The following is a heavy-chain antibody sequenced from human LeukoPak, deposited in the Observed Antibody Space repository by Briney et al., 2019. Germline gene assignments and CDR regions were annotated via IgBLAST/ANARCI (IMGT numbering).Heavy chain of an antibody. CDR3: ARIRQYYDSSGYADY. Sequence: PSETLSLTCTVSGGSISSDTYYWSWVRQHPVKGLEWIRNIHYSGSTYYNPSLRSRLTISIDTSENQFSLKLSSVTAADTAVYYCARIRQYYDSSGYADYWGQGALVTVSS. CDR1: GGSISSDTYY. J-gene: IGHJ4*02. CDR2: IHYSGST. D-gene: IGHD3-22*01. V-gene: IGHV4-31*03.